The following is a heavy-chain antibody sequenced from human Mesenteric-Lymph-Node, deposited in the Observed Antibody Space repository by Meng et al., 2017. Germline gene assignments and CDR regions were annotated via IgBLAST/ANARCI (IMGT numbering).Heavy chain of an antibody. CDR2: INPTTGNP. D-gene: IGHD6-13*01. CDR1: GYTFSGYY. CDR3: ARGEWRGTQYQSDSSSWDLDY. J-gene: IGHJ4*02. V-gene: IGHV7-4-1*02. Sequence: ASVKVSCKASGYTFSGYYLHWVRQAPGQGLEWMGRINPTTGNPTYAQGFTGRFVFSLDTSVSTACLQISSLKAEDTAVYYCARGEWRGTQYQSDSSSWDLDYWGQGTLVTVSS.